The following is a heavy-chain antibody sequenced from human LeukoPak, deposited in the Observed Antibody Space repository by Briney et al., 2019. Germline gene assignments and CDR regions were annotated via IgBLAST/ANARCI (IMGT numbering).Heavy chain of an antibody. J-gene: IGHJ5*02. CDR1: GYTFTSYG. CDR3: SRDGRNGDYVRWFDP. D-gene: IGHD4-17*01. V-gene: IGHV1-18*01. Sequence: ASVKVSCTASGYTFTSYGINWVRQAPGPGLEWMGWISAYNGNTNYAQKLPGRVTMTTDTSTSTANMEFRSLKTDDTAVYYCSRDGRNGDYVRWFDPWGQGSLVTVSS. CDR2: ISAYNGNT.